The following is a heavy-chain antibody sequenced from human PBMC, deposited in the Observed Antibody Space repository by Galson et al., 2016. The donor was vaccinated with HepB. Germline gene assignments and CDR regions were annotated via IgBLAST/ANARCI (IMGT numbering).Heavy chain of an antibody. CDR1: GVSITSNDW. CDR2: VFHSGRV. D-gene: IGHD2/OR15-2a*01. CDR3: ARQYWGGPSDY. V-gene: IGHV4-4*02. Sequence: SETLSLICAVSGVSITSNDWWSWVRQPPGQGLEWIGQVFHSGRVNYTPSLASRVTISIDTSNNHFSLRLTSVTAADTALYYCARQYWGGPSDYWGQGTLVIVSS. J-gene: IGHJ4*02.